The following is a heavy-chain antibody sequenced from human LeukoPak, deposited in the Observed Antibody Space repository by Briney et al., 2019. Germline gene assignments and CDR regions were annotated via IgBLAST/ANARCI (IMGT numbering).Heavy chain of an antibody. J-gene: IGHJ4*02. CDR1: GFTFSDSA. CDR2: IRSKTNNYAT. D-gene: IGHD2-2*01. Sequence: GGSLRLSCAISGFTFSDSAIHWVRQASGKGLEWVGRIRSKTNNYATAYAASVKGRFTISRDNSKNTLYLQMNSLRAEDTAVYYCASSAGLADCSSTSCPLGYWGQGTLVTVSS. V-gene: IGHV3-73*01. CDR3: ASSAGLADCSSTSCPLGY.